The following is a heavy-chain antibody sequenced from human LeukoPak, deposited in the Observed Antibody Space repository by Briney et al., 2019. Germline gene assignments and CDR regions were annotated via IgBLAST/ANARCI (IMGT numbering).Heavy chain of an antibody. CDR2: INHSGST. CDR3: ARGFIAAAGRYYYYYYGMDV. D-gene: IGHD6-13*01. CDR1: GGSFSGYY. Sequence: PSETLSLTCAVYGGSFSGYYWSWIRQPPGKELEWIGEINHSGSTNYNPSINSRVTISIDTSKNQFSLKLSSVTAADTAVYYCARGFIAAAGRYYYYYYGMDVWGQGTTVTVSS. J-gene: IGHJ6*02. V-gene: IGHV4-34*01.